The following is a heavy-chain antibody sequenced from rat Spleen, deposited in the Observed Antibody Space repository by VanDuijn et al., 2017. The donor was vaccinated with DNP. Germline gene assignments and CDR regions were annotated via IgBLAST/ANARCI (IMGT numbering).Heavy chain of an antibody. CDR1: GFTFSDYY. CDR2: ISYAGGST. D-gene: IGHD1-6*01. Sequence: EVQLVESGGGLVQPGRSLKLSCVASGFTFSDYYMAWVRQAPTKGLEVVAYISYAGGSTYYGDAVKGRFTISRDNAKSTLYLQMNSLRSEDTATYYCATRGYYGLAYYFHYWGQGVMVTVSS. V-gene: IGHV5-22*01. J-gene: IGHJ2*01. CDR3: ATRGYYGLAYYFHY.